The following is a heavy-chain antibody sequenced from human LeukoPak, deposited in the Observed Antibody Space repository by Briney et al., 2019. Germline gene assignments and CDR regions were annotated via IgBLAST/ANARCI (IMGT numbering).Heavy chain of an antibody. CDR2: ISGSGGST. CDR3: ARRAGAYSHPYDY. V-gene: IGHV3-23*01. CDR1: AFTFSRYG. D-gene: IGHD4/OR15-4a*01. J-gene: IGHJ4*02. Sequence: GGSLRLSCAASAFTFSRYGMHWVRQAPGKGLEWVSAISGSGGSTYYADSVKGRFTISSDNSKNTLYLQMNSLRAEDTAVYYCARRAGAYSHPYDYWGQGTLVTVSS.